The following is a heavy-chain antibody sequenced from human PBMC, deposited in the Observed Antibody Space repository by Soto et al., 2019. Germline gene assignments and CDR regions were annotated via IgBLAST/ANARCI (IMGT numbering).Heavy chain of an antibody. D-gene: IGHD1-26*01. CDR3: GRGRSGQIVVFY. CDR1: GYTFTGHY. J-gene: IGHJ4*01. Sequence: GASVKVSCKASGYTFTGHYIHWVRQAPEQGPEWMGEIGPESGATRYAEKFQGRVTMTLDTSITTVYMELKNLRHHDTAVYYCGRGRSGQIVVFYWG. CDR2: IGPESGAT. V-gene: IGHV1-2*02.